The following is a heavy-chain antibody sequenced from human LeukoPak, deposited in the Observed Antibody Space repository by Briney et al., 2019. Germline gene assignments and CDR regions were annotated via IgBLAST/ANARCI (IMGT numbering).Heavy chain of an antibody. D-gene: IGHD5-18*01. Sequence: PSETLSLTCAVYGGSFSGYYWSWIRQPPGKGLEWIGEINHSGSTNYNPSLKSRVTISVDTSKNQFSLKLSSVTAADTAVYYCARHPRGYSYGYRVLAYFQHWGQGTLVTVSS. CDR1: GGSFSGYY. J-gene: IGHJ1*01. V-gene: IGHV4-34*01. CDR3: ARHPRGYSYGYRVLAYFQH. CDR2: INHSGST.